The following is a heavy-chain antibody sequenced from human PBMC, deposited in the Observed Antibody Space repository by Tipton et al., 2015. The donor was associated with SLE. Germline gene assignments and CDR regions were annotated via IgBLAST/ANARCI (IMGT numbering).Heavy chain of an antibody. CDR1: GGSISSSSYY. J-gene: IGHJ4*02. CDR3: ARHSIYDDCLDY. Sequence: TLSLTCTVSGGSISSSSYYWGWIRQPPGKGLEWIGSIYYSGSTYYNPSLKSRVTISVDTSKNQFSLKLSSVTAADTAVYYCARHSIYDDCLDYWGQGTLVTVSS. D-gene: IGHD4-17*01. V-gene: IGHV4-39*01. CDR2: IYYSGST.